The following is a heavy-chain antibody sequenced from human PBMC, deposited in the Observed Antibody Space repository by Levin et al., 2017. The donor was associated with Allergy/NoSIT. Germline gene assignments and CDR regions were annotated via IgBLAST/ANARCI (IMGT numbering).Heavy chain of an antibody. J-gene: IGHJ4*02. Sequence: PGGSLRLSCTASGFTFGDYAMSWFRQAPGKGLEWVGFIRSKAYGGTTEYAASVKGRFTISRDDSKSIAYLQMNSLKTEDTAVYYCTRDICQGTSCYFFRRGYYFDYWGQGTLVTVSS. V-gene: IGHV3-49*03. CDR3: TRDICQGTSCYFFRRGYYFDY. CDR2: IRSKAYGGTT. CDR1: GFTFGDYA. D-gene: IGHD2-2*01.